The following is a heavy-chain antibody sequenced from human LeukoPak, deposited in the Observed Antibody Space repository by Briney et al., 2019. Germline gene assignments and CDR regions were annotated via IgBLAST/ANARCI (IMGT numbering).Heavy chain of an antibody. CDR3: ARDPGDFWSGPYY. CDR1: GGSISSGSYY. V-gene: IGHV4-61*02. CDR2: IYTSGST. Sequence: SETLSLTCTVSGGSISSGSYYWSCVRQPAGKGLEWIGRIYTSGSTNYNPPLKSRVTISVDTSKNQFSLKLSSVAAADTAVYYCARDPGDFWSGPYYWGQGTLVTVSS. J-gene: IGHJ4*02. D-gene: IGHD3-3*01.